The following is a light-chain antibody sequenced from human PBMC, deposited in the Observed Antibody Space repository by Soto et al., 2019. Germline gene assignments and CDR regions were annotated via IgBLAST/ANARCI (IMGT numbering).Light chain of an antibody. CDR1: QSVSSD. J-gene: IGKJ4*01. CDR3: QQYNNWPLT. Sequence: EIVMTQSPDTLSVSPGERATLSCRASQSVSSDLAWYQQKPGQAPRLLIYGASTRATGIPARFSGSGSGTEFTLTISSLQSEDSALYYCQQYNNWPLTFGGGTKV. CDR2: GAS. V-gene: IGKV3-15*01.